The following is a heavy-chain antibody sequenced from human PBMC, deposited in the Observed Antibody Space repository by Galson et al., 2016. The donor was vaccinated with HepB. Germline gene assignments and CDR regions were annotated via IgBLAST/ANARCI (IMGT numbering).Heavy chain of an antibody. CDR2: IFYTGTT. Sequence: SETLSLTCIVSGDSIRSDSDYWGWVRQSPGKGLEWIVSIFYTGTTYYNPSLKSRLTIFLDTSSNQFSLRLRSVTAADTALYSCARHGELDSDRGWFDPWGQGTLVTVSS. CDR3: ARHGELDSDRGWFDP. V-gene: IGHV4-39*01. J-gene: IGHJ5*02. CDR1: GDSIRSDSDY. D-gene: IGHD1-1*01.